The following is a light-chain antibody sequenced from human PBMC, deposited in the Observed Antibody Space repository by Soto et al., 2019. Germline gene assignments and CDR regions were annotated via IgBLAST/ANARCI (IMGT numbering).Light chain of an antibody. V-gene: IGKV3-15*01. Sequence: IVITITPSTLSVSPGERASLXXRASQSFSTNLAWYQQKPGQVPRLLIYGASTRATGIPARFSGSESGTEFTLTIRTLQSEDFAVYYCQQYNNWPLTFGGGTKVDIK. CDR1: QSFSTN. CDR3: QQYNNWPLT. CDR2: GAS. J-gene: IGKJ4*01.